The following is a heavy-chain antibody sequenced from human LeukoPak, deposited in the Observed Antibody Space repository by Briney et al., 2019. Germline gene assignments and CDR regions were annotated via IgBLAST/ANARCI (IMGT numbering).Heavy chain of an antibody. CDR3: ARGGPWDLPVGKFDY. V-gene: IGHV6-1*01. D-gene: IGHD1-26*01. CDR1: GDSVSSNSAA. CDR2: TYYKSKWYK. Sequence: SQTLSLTCAISGDSVSSNSAAWNWIRQSPSRGLEWLGRTYYKSKWYKDYAGSVNSRITINPDTSKNQFSLQLTSVTPEDTAVYYCARGGPWDLPVGKFDYWGQGTLVTVSS. J-gene: IGHJ4*02.